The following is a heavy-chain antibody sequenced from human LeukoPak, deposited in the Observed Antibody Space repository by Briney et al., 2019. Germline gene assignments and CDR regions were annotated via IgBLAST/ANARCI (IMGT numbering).Heavy chain of an antibody. CDR2: SRSNSSYI. V-gene: IGHV3-21*01. CDR3: ARDYDYSNKMYYCYGMVV. CDR1: GYTFTNYA. Sequence: GGSLRLSCAASGYTFTNYAMKWGRQARGTGPEYTSASRSNSSYINFTDSVKGRFTISRDSAESSPYLQMNSLRAEDTAVYYCARDYDYSNKMYYCYGMVVCGDGTT. J-gene: IGHJ6*01. D-gene: IGHD4-11*01.